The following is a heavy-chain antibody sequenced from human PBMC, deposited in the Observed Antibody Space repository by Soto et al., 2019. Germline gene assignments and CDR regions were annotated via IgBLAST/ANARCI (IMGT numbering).Heavy chain of an antibody. Sequence: SETLSLTCTVSGGSISSYYWSWIRQPPGKGLEWIGYIYYSGSTNYNPSLKSRVTISVDTSKNQFSLKLSSVTAADTAVYYCARRSWSGYYSPFDIWGQGTMVTVSS. V-gene: IGHV4-59*01. CDR1: GGSISSYY. D-gene: IGHD3-3*01. CDR2: IYYSGST. J-gene: IGHJ3*02. CDR3: ARRSWSGYYSPFDI.